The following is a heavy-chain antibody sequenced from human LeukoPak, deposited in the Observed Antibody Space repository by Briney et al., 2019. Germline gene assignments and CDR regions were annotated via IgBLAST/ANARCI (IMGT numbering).Heavy chain of an antibody. CDR3: ARRRAESSGPSFYYFYMDV. Sequence: SETLSLTCSVSGGSISGYYWSWIRQLPGERLEWIGFVYHNGRTTYNPSLESRVTISVDTSRNQVSLNLRFVTAADTALYFCARRRAESSGPSFYYFYMDVWGKGTSVTVSS. CDR1: GGSISGYY. J-gene: IGHJ6*03. CDR2: VYHNGRT. D-gene: IGHD2-8*02. V-gene: IGHV4-59*01.